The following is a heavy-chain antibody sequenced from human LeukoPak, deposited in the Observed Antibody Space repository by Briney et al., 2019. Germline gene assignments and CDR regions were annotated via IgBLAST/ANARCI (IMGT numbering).Heavy chain of an antibody. V-gene: IGHV3-23*01. CDR3: AKELSASYGSGSYPYGPTGWFDP. D-gene: IGHD3-10*01. J-gene: IGHJ5*02. CDR1: GFTFSSYA. CDR2: ISGSGGST. Sequence: PGGSLRLSCAASGFTFSSYAMSWVRQAPGKGLEWVSAISGSGGSTYYADSVKGRFTISRDNSKNTLYLQMNSLRAEDTAVYYCAKELSASYGSGSYPYGPTGWFDPWGQGTLVTVSS.